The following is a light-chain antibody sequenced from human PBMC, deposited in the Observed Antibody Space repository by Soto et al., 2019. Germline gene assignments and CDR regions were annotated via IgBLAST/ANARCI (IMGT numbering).Light chain of an antibody. V-gene: IGLV1-40*01. CDR2: GNS. J-gene: IGLJ1*01. CDR3: QSYDISLSGLHV. Sequence: QSVLTQPPPVSGATGQRVTISCTGSISNIGAGYDVHWYQQLPGTVPKVLIYGNSNRPSGVPDRFSGSKSGTSASLAITGLQAEDEADYYCQSYDISLSGLHVFGTGTKVTVL. CDR1: ISNIGAGYD.